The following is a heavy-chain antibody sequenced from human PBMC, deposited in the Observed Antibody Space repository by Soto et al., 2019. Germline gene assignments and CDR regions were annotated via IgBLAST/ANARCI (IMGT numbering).Heavy chain of an antibody. CDR3: AREGYDFWSGYYRWFDY. Sequence: GGSLRLSCAASGFTFSSYGMHWVRQAPGKGLEWVAVIWYDGSNKYYADSVKGRFTISRDNSKNTLYLQMNSLRAEDTAVYYCAREGYDFWSGYYRWFDYWGQGTLVTVSS. CDR1: GFTFSSYG. CDR2: IWYDGSNK. V-gene: IGHV3-33*01. D-gene: IGHD3-3*01. J-gene: IGHJ4*02.